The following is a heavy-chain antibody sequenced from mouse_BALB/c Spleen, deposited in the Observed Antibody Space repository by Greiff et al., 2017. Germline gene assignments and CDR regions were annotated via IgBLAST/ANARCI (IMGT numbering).Heavy chain of an antibody. CDR3: ARRPPPYYRYGSWFAY. CDR2: ISYDGSN. V-gene: IGHV3-6*02. CDR1: GYSITSGYY. Sequence: EVKLEESGPGLVKPSQSLSLTCSVTGYSITSGYYWNWIRQFPGNKLEWMGYISYDGSNNYNPSLKNRISITRDTSKNQFFLKLNSVTTEDTATYYCARRPPPYYRYGSWFAYWGQGTLVTVSA. D-gene: IGHD2-14*01. J-gene: IGHJ3*01.